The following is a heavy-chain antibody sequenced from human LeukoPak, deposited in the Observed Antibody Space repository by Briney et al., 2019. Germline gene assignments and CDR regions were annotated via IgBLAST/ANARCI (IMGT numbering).Heavy chain of an antibody. CDR1: GGSFIGYY. Sequence: SETLSLTCAVYGGSFIGYYWCWIRQPPGKGLEWIGEINHSGSTNYNPSLKSRVTISVDTSKNQFSLKLSAVTAADTAVYYCARSYGSTDYWGQGTLVTVSS. V-gene: IGHV4-34*01. D-gene: IGHD5-18*01. CDR3: ARSYGSTDY. J-gene: IGHJ4*02. CDR2: INHSGST.